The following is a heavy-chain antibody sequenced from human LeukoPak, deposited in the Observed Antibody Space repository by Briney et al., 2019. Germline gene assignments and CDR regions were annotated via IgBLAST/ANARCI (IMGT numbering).Heavy chain of an antibody. V-gene: IGHV3-30*02. CDR1: GFTFSTFG. J-gene: IGHJ6*03. CDR2: IRYDGNDK. Sequence: GRSLRLSCAASGFTFSTFGMYWVRQVPGKGLEWVAFIRYDGNDKYYADSAKDRFTISRDNSKNTLYLQMNSLTTDDTGVYYCAKDSQLDVGSDYYYYFYMVVWGRGTTVTVSS. D-gene: IGHD1-1*01. CDR3: AKDSQLDVGSDYYYYFYMVV.